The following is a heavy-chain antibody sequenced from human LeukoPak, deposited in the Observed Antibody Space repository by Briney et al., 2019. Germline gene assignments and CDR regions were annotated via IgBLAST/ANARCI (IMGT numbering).Heavy chain of an antibody. J-gene: IGHJ4*02. CDR3: ARGITMVRGVIPFDY. CDR1: GYTFTSYA. D-gene: IGHD3-10*01. Sequence: ASVKVSCKASGYTFTSYAMHWVRQAPGQRLERMGWINAGNGNTKYSQKFQGRVTITRDTSASTAYMELSSLRSEDTAVYYCARGITMVRGVIPFDYWGQGTLVTVSS. CDR2: INAGNGNT. V-gene: IGHV1-3*01.